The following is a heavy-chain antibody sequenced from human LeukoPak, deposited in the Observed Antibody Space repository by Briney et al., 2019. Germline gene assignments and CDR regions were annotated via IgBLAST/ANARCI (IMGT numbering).Heavy chain of an antibody. CDR3: ARDVNGDLYFDY. D-gene: IGHD4-17*01. CDR1: GGTFSSYA. CDR2: IIPILGIA. J-gene: IGHJ4*02. V-gene: IGHV1-69*04. Sequence: SVKVSCKASGGTFSSYAISWVRQAPGQGLEWMGRIIPILGIANYAQKFQGRVTITADKSTSTAYMELSSLRSEDTAVYYCARDVNGDLYFDYWGQGTLVTVSS.